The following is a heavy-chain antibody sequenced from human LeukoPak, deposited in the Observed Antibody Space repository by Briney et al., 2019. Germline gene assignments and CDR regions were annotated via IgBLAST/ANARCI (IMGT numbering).Heavy chain of an antibody. Sequence: ASVKVSCKVSGYTLTELSMHWVRQAPGKGLEWMGGFDPEDGETIYAQKFQGRVTMTEDTSTDTAYMELSSLRSEDTAVYYCATVGSSSDTNPYYYYYYYMDVWGKGTTVTVSS. CDR3: ATVGSSSDTNPYYYYYYYMDV. D-gene: IGHD6-13*01. CDR1: GYTLTELS. V-gene: IGHV1-24*01. CDR2: FDPEDGET. J-gene: IGHJ6*03.